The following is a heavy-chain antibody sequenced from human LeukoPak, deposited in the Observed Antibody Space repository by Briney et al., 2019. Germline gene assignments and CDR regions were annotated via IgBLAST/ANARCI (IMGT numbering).Heavy chain of an antibody. CDR3: ARDYYDYSGSDAFDI. CDR1: GYSFTNYW. CDR2: IDPSDSYA. J-gene: IGHJ3*02. D-gene: IGHD3-22*01. Sequence: GESLKISCKGSGYSFTNYWISWVRQMPGKGLEWTGKIDPSDSYANYSPSFQGHVTTSADKSITTAYLQWGSLKASDTAMYYCARDYYDYSGSDAFDIWGQGTMVTVYS. V-gene: IGHV5-10-1*01.